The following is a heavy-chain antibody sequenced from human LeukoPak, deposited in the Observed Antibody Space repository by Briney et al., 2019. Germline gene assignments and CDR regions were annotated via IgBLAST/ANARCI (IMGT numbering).Heavy chain of an antibody. J-gene: IGHJ4*02. V-gene: IGHV4-34*01. CDR3: GRGERLGVAY. CDR2: INHSGST. Sequence: GSLRLSCAASGYTFGSYWMYWIRQPPGKGLEWIGEINHSGSTNYNPSLKSRVTISVDTSKNQFSLKLSSVTAADTAVYYCGRGERLGVAYWGRGTLVTVSS. CDR1: GYTFGSYW. D-gene: IGHD3-16*01.